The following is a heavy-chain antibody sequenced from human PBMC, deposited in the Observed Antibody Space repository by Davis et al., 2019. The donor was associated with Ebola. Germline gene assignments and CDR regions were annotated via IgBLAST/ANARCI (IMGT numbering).Heavy chain of an antibody. J-gene: IGHJ6*02. V-gene: IGHV3-30*03. Sequence: GESLKISCAASGFTFSSYGMHWVRQAPGKGLEWVAVISYDGSNKYYADSVKGRFTISRDNSKNTLYLQMNSLRAEDTAVYYCARGGGYCSGGSCYELYYYYGMDVWGQGTTVTVSS. CDR3: ARGGGYCSGGSCYELYYYYGMDV. CDR2: ISYDGSNK. D-gene: IGHD2-15*01. CDR1: GFTFSSYG.